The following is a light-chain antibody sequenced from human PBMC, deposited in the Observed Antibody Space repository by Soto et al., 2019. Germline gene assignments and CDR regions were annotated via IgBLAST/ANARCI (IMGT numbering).Light chain of an antibody. CDR1: SSDVGGYNY. CDR2: DVS. Sequence: QSVLTQPASVSGSPGQSITISCTGTSSDVGGYNYVSWYQQHPGKAPKLLINDVSNRPSGISDRFSGSKSGNTASLTISGLQDEDEADYYCSSYTSSTTNVFGTGTKVTVL. V-gene: IGLV2-14*03. J-gene: IGLJ1*01. CDR3: SSYTSSTTNV.